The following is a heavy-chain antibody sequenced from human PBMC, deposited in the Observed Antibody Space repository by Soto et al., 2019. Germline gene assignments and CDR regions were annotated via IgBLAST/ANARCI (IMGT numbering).Heavy chain of an antibody. CDR3: ARDLPEDIVVVPAAITLDV. Sequence: ASVKVSCKASGYTFTSYGISWVRQAPGQGLEWMGWISAYNGNTNYAQKLQGRVTMTADTSTSTAYMELRSLRSDDTAVYYCARDLPEDIVVVPAAITLDVWGKGTTVTVSS. J-gene: IGHJ6*04. CDR2: ISAYNGNT. CDR1: GYTFTSYG. V-gene: IGHV1-18*01. D-gene: IGHD2-2*01.